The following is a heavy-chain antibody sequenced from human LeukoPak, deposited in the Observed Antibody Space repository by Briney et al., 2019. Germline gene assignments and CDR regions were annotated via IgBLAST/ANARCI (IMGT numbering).Heavy chain of an antibody. D-gene: IGHD3-22*01. CDR1: RYTFTVSY. CDR2: INPNSGDT. Sequence: ASVKVSCKASRYTFTVSYIHWVRQAPGQGLEWMGRINPNSGDTNYAQKFQGRVTMSRDTSISTAYMELSRLRSDDTAVYYCAREINSSAYYWGQGTLVTVSS. V-gene: IGHV1-2*06. CDR3: AREINSSAYY. J-gene: IGHJ4*02.